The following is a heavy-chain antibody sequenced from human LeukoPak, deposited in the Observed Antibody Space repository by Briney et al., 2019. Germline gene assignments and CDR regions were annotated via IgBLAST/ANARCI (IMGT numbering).Heavy chain of an antibody. CDR2: ISSSSSYI. V-gene: IGHV3-21*01. D-gene: IGHD1-26*01. CDR1: GFTFSSYS. CDR3: ARVGAKYNYYYYMDV. J-gene: IGHJ6*03. Sequence: PGGSLRLSCPASGFTFSSYSMNWVRQAPGRGLEWVSSISSSSSYIYYADSVKGRFTISRDNAKNSLYLQMNSLRAEDTAVYYCARVGAKYNYYYYMDVWGKGTTVTVSS.